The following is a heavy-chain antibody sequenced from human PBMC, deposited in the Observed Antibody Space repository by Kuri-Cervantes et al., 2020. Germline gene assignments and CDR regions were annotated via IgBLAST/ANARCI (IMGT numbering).Heavy chain of an antibody. CDR3: ARGDTNSGYDYSPFDY. Sequence: GSLRLSCTVSGGSVSSGSYYWSWIRQPPGKGLEWIGYIYYSGSTNYNPSLKSRVTISVDTSKNQFSLKLSSVTAADTAVYYCARGDTNSGYDYSPFDYWGQGTLVTVSS. CDR1: GGSVSSGSYY. CDR2: IYYSGST. D-gene: IGHD5-12*01. V-gene: IGHV4-61*01. J-gene: IGHJ4*02.